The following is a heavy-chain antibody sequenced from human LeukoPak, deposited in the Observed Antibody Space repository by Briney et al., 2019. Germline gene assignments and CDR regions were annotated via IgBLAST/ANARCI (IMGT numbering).Heavy chain of an antibody. CDR3: ARDRGYYGDYGLDP. J-gene: IGHJ5*02. CDR2: IKQDGSEK. D-gene: IGHD4-17*01. Sequence: PGGSLRLSCAASGFTFGSYWMSWVRQAPGKGLEWVANIKQDGSEKYYVDSVKGRFTISRDNAKNSLYLQMNSLRAEDTAVYHCARDRGYYGDYGLDPWGQGTLVTVSS. V-gene: IGHV3-7*03. CDR1: GFTFGSYW.